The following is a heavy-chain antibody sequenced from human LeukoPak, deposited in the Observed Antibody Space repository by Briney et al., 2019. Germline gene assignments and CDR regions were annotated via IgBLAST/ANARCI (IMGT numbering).Heavy chain of an antibody. D-gene: IGHD6-19*01. CDR2: IWYDGNTK. CDR3: AKGSPQWLVPFDY. J-gene: IGHJ4*02. CDR1: GFTFSSYG. V-gene: IGHV3-33*06. Sequence: GTSLRLSCAASGFTFSSYGMHWLRQAPGKGLEWVAAIWYDGNTKYYADSAKGRFTISRDNSKNTLYLQMNSLRAEDTAVYYCAKGSPQWLVPFDYWGQGTLVTVSS.